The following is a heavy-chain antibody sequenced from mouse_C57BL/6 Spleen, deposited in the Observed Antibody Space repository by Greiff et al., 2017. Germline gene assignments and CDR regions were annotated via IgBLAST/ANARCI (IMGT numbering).Heavy chain of an antibody. CDR1: GFTFSSYG. J-gene: IGHJ1*03. CDR3: ARQEGGPPFDV. Sequence: EVQLVESGGDLVKPGGSLKLSCAASGFTFSSYGMSWVRQTPDKRLEWVATISSGGSYTYYPDSVKGRFTISRDNAKNTLYLQMSSLKSEDTAMYYCARQEGGPPFDVWGTGTTVTVSS. V-gene: IGHV5-6*01. CDR2: ISSGGSYT.